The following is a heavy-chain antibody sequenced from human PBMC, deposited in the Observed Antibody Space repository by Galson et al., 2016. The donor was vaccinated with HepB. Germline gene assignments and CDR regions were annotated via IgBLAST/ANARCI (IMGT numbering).Heavy chain of an antibody. V-gene: IGHV3-11*01. D-gene: IGHD4-11*01. J-gene: IGHJ6*02. CDR1: GFTFSDYY. CDR2: ISDRGTNI. CDR3: MRDQPPDTVRFYYYGMDV. Sequence: SLRLSCAASGFTFSDYYMTWIRQPPGKGLELVSYISDRGTNIYYTESVKGRFTISRDNAKNSLYLQMNSLRAEDTAVYYCMRDQPPDTVRFYYYGMDVWGQGTSVTVSS.